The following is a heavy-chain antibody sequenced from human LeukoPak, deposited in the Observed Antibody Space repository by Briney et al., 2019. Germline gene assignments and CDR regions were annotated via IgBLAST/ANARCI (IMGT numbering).Heavy chain of an antibody. CDR1: GITFSSYS. J-gene: IGHJ4*02. CDR3: AREGYSSGWFPFDY. Sequence: PGGSLRLSCAASGITFSSYSMNWVRQAPGKGLEWVSYIISSSSTIYYADSVKGRFTISRDNAKNSLYLQMNSLRAEDTAVYYCAREGYSSGWFPFDYWGQGTLVTVSS. V-gene: IGHV3-48*01. D-gene: IGHD6-19*01. CDR2: IISSSSTI.